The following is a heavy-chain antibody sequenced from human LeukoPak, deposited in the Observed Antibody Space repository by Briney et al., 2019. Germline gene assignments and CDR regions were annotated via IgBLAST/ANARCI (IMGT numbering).Heavy chain of an antibody. D-gene: IGHD6-6*01. J-gene: IGHJ4*02. CDR1: GYPFTAYY. CDR2: INPNSGGT. Sequence: GASVKVSCKASGYPFTAYYMRWVRQAPGQGLEWMGWINPNSGGTKYAQKFQGRVTMTRDTSISTAYMELSRLTSDDTAVYYCARTHEHSSSSDYWGQGTLVTVSS. CDR3: ARTHEHSSSSDY. V-gene: IGHV1-2*02.